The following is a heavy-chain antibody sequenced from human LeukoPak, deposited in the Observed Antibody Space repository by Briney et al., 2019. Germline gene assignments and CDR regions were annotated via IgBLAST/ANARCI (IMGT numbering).Heavy chain of an antibody. CDR2: ISGSGGST. V-gene: IGHV3-23*01. CDR3: AKGRHSGSSDAAARFDY. CDR1: GFTFSSYA. Sequence: GGSLRLSCAASGFTFSSYAMSWVRQAPGKGLEWVSAISGSGGSTYYADAAKGRFTISRDNSKNTLYLQMNSLRAEDTAVYYCAKGRHSGSSDAAARFDYWGQGTLVTVSP. D-gene: IGHD1-26*01. J-gene: IGHJ4*02.